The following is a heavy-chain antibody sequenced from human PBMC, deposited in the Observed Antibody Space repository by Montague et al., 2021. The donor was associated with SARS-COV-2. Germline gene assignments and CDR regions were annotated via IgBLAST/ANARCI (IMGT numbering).Heavy chain of an antibody. CDR1: GGSFSENY. J-gene: IGHJ4*02. CDR3: ARGRQHFNMIVVVMTGGEYYFDX. CDR2: INHRGTS. V-gene: IGHV4-34*01. Sequence: SETLSLTCAVYGGSFSENYWSWIRKPQGKGLEGIGEINHRGTSNYNSSLKSRVSVSVDTYKNQFSLYLGSVTAAGTAVYYCARGRQHFNMIVVVMTGGEYYFDXWGQGTLVTVSS. D-gene: IGHD3-22*01.